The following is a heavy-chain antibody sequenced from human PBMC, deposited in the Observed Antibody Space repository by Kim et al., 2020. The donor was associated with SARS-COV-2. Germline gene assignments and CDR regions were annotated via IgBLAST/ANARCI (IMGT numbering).Heavy chain of an antibody. CDR1: GSTFSSYA. CDR2: IISIFGQV. Sequence: SVKVSCKASGSTFSSYAISWVRQAPGQGPEWMGGIISIFGQVNYAQKFQGRVTITADELTSTAYMELSSLRSEDTAVYYCATGEGGYWYYFYYWGQGTLVTVSS. V-gene: IGHV1-69*13. D-gene: IGHD2-21*01. CDR3: ATGEGGYWYYFYY. J-gene: IGHJ4*02.